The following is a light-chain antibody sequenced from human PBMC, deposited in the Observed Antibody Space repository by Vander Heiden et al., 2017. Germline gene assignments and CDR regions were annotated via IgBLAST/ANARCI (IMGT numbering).Light chain of an antibody. Sequence: TALTQSPGTLSLFLEERATLSCRASQSVSSIYLAGYQQKCEQAPRLLIYGASDRATGIPDRSSGGGAGADFTLTSSRLEAEVGAVYYCQGFGDSLRTFGQGTKVEI. J-gene: IGKJ1*01. CDR1: QSVSSIY. CDR2: GAS. CDR3: QGFGDSLRT. V-gene: IGKV3-20*01.